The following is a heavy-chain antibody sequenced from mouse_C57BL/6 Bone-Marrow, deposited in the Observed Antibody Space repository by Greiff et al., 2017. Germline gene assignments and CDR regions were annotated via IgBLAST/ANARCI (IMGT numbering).Heavy chain of an antibody. V-gene: IGHV7-3*01. CDR3: ARGLGHFDY. Sequence: EVKLVESGGGLVQPGGSLSLSCAASGFTFTDYYMSWVRQPPGKALEWLGFIRNKANGYTTEYSASVKGRFTISRDNSQSILYHQMNALRAEDSATYYCARGLGHFDYWGQGTTLTVSS. D-gene: IGHD4-1*01. J-gene: IGHJ2*01. CDR1: GFTFTDYY. CDR2: IRNKANGYTT.